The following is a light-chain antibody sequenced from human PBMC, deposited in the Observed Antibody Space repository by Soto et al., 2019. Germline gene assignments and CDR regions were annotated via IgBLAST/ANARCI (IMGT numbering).Light chain of an antibody. Sequence: QSVLTQPPSASGTPGQRVTISCSGSSSNIGGNLVNWYRHLPGAAPRLLIHSTHRRPSDIPERFSGSKSGTSASLAITGLQAEDEADYYCQSYDSNLSGSEVFGTGTKVTVL. J-gene: IGLJ1*01. CDR3: QSYDSNLSGSEV. CDR1: SSNIGGNL. V-gene: IGLV1-47*02. CDR2: STH.